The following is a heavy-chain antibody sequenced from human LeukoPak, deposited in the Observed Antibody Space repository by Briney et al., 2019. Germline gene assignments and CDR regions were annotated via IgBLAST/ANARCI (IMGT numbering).Heavy chain of an antibody. CDR2: ISYIRST. CDR1: GGSFTTHY. D-gene: IGHD3-22*01. Sequence: PSETLSLTCTVSGGSFTTHYWSWIRQPPGKGLEWIGYISYIRSTNYNPSLKSRVTISIDTSKNEFSLMLTSVTAADTAVYYCASDSISMNAFDAWGQGTMVTVSS. J-gene: IGHJ3*01. CDR3: ASDSISMNAFDA. V-gene: IGHV4-59*11.